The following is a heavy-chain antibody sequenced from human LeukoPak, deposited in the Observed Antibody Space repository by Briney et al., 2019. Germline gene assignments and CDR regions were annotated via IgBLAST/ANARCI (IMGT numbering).Heavy chain of an antibody. V-gene: IGHV3-11*04. D-gene: IGHD3-16*01. CDR1: GFTFSDYY. J-gene: IGHJ4*02. CDR2: ISSSGSTI. Sequence: GSLRLSCAASGFTFSDYYMSWIRQAPGKGLEWVSYISSSGSTIYYAASVKGRFTISRDNAKNTLYLQMNSLRAEDTAVYYCARSNYDYVWGSPPTFDYWGQGTLVTVSS. CDR3: ARSNYDYVWGSPPTFDY.